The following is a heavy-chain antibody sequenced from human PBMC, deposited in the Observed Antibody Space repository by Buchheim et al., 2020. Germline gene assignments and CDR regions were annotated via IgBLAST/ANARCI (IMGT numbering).Heavy chain of an antibody. CDR2: INHSGSP. J-gene: IGHJ6*02. V-gene: IGHV4-34*01. Sequence: QVQLQQWGAGLLKPSETLSLTCAVYGGSFSGYYWSWIRQPPGKGLEWIGEINHSGSPNYNPSLKSRVTISVDQSKNQFSLKLSSVTAADTAVYYCARDSTSSSCPMDVWGQGTT. CDR3: ARDSTSSSCPMDV. D-gene: IGHD6-13*01. CDR1: GGSFSGYY.